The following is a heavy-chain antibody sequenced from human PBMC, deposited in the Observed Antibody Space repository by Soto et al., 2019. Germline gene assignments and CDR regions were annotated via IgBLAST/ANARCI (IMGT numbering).Heavy chain of an antibody. V-gene: IGHV1-18*01. D-gene: IGHD3-10*01. CDR1: GYTFTSYG. CDR3: AREALDYYGSGSSNAFDI. J-gene: IGHJ3*02. CDR2: ISAYNGNT. Sequence: ASVKVSCKASGYTFTSYGISWVRQAPGQGLEWMGWISAYNGNTNYAQKLQGRVTMTTDTSTSTAYMELRSLRSDDTAVYYCAREALDYYGSGSSNAFDIWGQGTMVTVSS.